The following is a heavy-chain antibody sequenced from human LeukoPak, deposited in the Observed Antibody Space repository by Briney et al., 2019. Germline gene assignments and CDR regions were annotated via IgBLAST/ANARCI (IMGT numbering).Heavy chain of an antibody. CDR1: GYSISSGYY. CDR2: IYHSGST. CDR3: ARHQRGNSDAFDI. J-gene: IGHJ3*02. Sequence: SETLSLTCTVSGYSISSGYYWGWIRQPPGKGLEWIGSIYHSGSTYYNPSLKSRVTISIDTSKNQLSLKLRSVTAADTAVYYYARHQRGNSDAFDIWGQGTMVTVSS. D-gene: IGHD4-23*01. V-gene: IGHV4-38-2*02.